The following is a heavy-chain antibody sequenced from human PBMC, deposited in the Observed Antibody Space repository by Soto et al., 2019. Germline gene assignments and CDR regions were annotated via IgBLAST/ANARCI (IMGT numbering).Heavy chain of an antibody. CDR2: VKDGGHT. D-gene: IGHD5-12*01. Sequence: QVQLQQWGAGLLKPSETLSLNCAVTGGSLSGYYWSWIRQPPGKGLEWIGEVKDGGHTNYSPSLRGGVTISSDATKNQYALSLNTVTAADTGVYYCARGQEGVVATHWDQGSLVTVSS. CDR1: GGSLSGYY. V-gene: IGHV4-34*01. J-gene: IGHJ4*02. CDR3: ARGQEGVVATH.